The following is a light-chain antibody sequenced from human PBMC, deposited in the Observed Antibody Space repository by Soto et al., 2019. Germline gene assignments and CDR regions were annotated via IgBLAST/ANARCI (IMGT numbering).Light chain of an antibody. J-gene: IGKJ1*01. Sequence: DIQMTQSPSTLSASVGDRVTISCRASQSISSWLAWYQQKPGKAPKLLIYDASSLESGVPSRFNGSGFGTEFTLTISSLQPDDFATYYCQQYNSYSPWTFGQGTKV. CDR3: QQYNSYSPWT. CDR1: QSISSW. V-gene: IGKV1-5*01. CDR2: DAS.